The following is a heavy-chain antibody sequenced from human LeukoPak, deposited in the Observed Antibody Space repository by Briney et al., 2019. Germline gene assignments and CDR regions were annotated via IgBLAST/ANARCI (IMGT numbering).Heavy chain of an antibody. Sequence: GRSLRLSCVVSGLTFDNHAMHWVRHGPGKGLEWVSSISRRSGTTGYAAAVKGRFTVSRDNAKNSLYLQMHGLRPEDTALYYCAKDMGGRANGAFDVWGQGTMVTVSS. CDR1: GLTFDNHA. D-gene: IGHD3-16*01. V-gene: IGHV3-9*01. J-gene: IGHJ3*01. CDR3: AKDMGGRANGAFDV. CDR2: ISRRSGTT.